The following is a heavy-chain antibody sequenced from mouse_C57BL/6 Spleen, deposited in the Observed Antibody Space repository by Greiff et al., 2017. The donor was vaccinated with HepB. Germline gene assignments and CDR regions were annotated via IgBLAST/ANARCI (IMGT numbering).Heavy chain of an antibody. CDR2: IDPSDSYT. J-gene: IGHJ2*01. Sequence: QVQLQQSGAELVRPGTSVKLSCKASGYTFTSYWMHWVKQRPGQGLEWIGVIDPSDSYTNYNQKFKGKATLTVDTSSSTAYMQLSSLTSEDSAVYYCARPTMITRYFDYWGQGTTLTVSS. D-gene: IGHD2-4*01. V-gene: IGHV1-59*01. CDR1: GYTFTSYW. CDR3: ARPTMITRYFDY.